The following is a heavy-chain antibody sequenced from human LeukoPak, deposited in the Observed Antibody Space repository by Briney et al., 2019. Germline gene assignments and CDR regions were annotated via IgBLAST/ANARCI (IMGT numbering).Heavy chain of an antibody. CDR1: GDSVSSNSAA. CDR2: TYYRSKWYN. CDR3: ARGPYYDSSPNFDY. D-gene: IGHD3-22*01. Sequence: SQTLSLTCAISGDSVSSNSAAWNCIRQSPSRGLEWLGRTYYRSKWYNDYAVSVKSRITINPDTSKNQFSLQLNSVTPEDTAVYYCARGPYYDSSPNFDYWGQGTLVTVSS. J-gene: IGHJ4*02. V-gene: IGHV6-1*01.